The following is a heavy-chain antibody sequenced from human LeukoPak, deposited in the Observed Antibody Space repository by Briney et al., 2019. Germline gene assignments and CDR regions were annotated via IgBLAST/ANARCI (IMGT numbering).Heavy chain of an antibody. CDR1: GFTFDDYG. Sequence: GGSLRLSCAASGFTFDDYGMSWVRQAPGKGLEWVSGINWNGGSTGYADSVKGRFTISRDNAKNSLYLQMNSLRAEDTALYYCARGGAGVTPVAVDYWGQGTLVTVSS. CDR2: INWNGGST. V-gene: IGHV3-20*04. D-gene: IGHD4-23*01. J-gene: IGHJ4*02. CDR3: ARGGAGVTPVAVDY.